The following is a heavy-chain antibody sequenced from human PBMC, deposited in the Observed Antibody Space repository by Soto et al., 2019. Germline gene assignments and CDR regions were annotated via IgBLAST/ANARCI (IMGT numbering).Heavy chain of an antibody. J-gene: IGHJ5*02. V-gene: IGHV4-31*03. CDR2: IYYSGRN. CDR3: ARDPAVRYNCFDP. Sequence: PSETLSLTCTVSGGSISSGGYYWSWIRQHQGKGREWIGYIYYSGRNYYNPSLKRRVTITVDTKKNQFSLKMSSVTEEATAVYYCARDPAVRYNCFDPWGQGTLVTVSS. D-gene: IGHD3-16*01. CDR1: GGSISSGGYY.